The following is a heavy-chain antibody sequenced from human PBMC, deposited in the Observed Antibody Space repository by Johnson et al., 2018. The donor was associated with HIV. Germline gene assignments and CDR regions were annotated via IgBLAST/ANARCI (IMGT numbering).Heavy chain of an antibody. J-gene: IGHJ3*02. D-gene: IGHD3-16*01. CDR3: ARDYETI. Sequence: EVQLVESGGGVVRPGGSLRVSCAASGFTFDDYGMSWVRQAPGKGLEWVSIIYSGGSTYYTDSVKGRFTISRDNSKDTLYLEMNSLRAEDTAVYYCARDYETIWGQGTMVTVSS. V-gene: IGHV3-66*02. CDR2: IYSGGST. CDR1: GFTFDDYG.